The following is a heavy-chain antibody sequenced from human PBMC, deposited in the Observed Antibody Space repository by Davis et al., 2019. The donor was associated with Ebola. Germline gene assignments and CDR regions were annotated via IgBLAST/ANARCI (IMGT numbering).Heavy chain of an antibody. V-gene: IGHV1-3*01. Sequence: ASVHVSCKTSGYTFTNYAIHWVRQAPGQSLEWMGWINAGSGNTKYSQKLQGRVAITRDTSASTAFMELSSLGSEDTAVYYCAGGRTVAGTRGLSWFDPWGQGTLVTVSS. CDR3: AGGRTVAGTRGLSWFDP. CDR2: INAGSGNT. CDR1: GYTFTNYA. D-gene: IGHD6-19*01. J-gene: IGHJ5*02.